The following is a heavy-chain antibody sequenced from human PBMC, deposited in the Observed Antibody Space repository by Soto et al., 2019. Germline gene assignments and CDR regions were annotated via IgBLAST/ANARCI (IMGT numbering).Heavy chain of an antibody. D-gene: IGHD4-4*01. CDR2: IYYSGST. CDR3: ARLERTTVTPKDNWFDP. CDR1: GGSISSSSYY. J-gene: IGHJ5*02. V-gene: IGHV4-39*02. Sequence: QLQLQESGPGLVKPSETLSLTCTVSGGSISSSSYYWGWIRQPPGKGLEWIGSIYYSGSTYYNPYLKSRVTISVDTSKNHFSLKLSSVTAADTAVYYCARLERTTVTPKDNWFDPWGQGTLVTVSS.